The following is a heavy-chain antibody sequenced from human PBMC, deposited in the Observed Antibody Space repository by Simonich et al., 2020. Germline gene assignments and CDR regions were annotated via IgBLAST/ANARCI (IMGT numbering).Heavy chain of an antibody. D-gene: IGHD1-1*01. CDR3: ARGKGWKNAFDI. CDR1: GGSFSGYY. J-gene: IGHJ3*02. Sequence: QVQLQQWGAGLLTPSETLSLTCAVYGGSFSGYYWSWIRQPPGKGREWIGEINHSGRTNYNPSLKSRGTISVDTSKNQFSLKLSYVTAADTAVYYCARGKGWKNAFDIWGQGTMVTVSS. CDR2: INHSGRT. V-gene: IGHV4-34*01.